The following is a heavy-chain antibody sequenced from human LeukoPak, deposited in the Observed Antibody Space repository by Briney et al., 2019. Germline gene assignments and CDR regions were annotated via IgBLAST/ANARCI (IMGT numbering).Heavy chain of an antibody. Sequence: PPETLSLTCTISGGSISSISYYWGWIRQPPGKGLEWIGEINHSGSTTYSPSLKSRVTMSVDTSKNQFSLRLSSVTAADTAVYFCARGFSHWGQGTLVTVSS. J-gene: IGHJ4*02. CDR2: INHSGST. CDR3: ARGFSH. V-gene: IGHV4-39*02. CDR1: GGSISSISYY.